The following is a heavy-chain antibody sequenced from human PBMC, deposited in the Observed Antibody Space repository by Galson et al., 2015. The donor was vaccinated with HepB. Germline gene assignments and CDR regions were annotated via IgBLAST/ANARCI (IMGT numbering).Heavy chain of an antibody. V-gene: IGHV1-8*01. CDR2: VNPKSGNT. J-gene: IGHJ2*01. Sequence: SVKVSCKASGYSFTSFDINWVRQVPGQGLEWMGWVNPKSGNTGYAQSLQGRVTMTRDTSISTAYVELSRLRSEDTAVYFCARGYNWSYEGEYFDLWGRGTLVTVSS. CDR3: ARGYNWSYEGEYFDL. CDR1: GYSFTSFD. D-gene: IGHD1-7*01.